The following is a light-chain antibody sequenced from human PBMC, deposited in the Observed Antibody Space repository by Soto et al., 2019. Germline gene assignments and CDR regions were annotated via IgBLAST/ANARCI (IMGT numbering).Light chain of an antibody. Sequence: DIQLTQSPSFLSASVGDRVTITCRASQDISNFLAWFQQKPGRAPKLLIYAVFTLQSGVPSRFSGSGSGAEFTLTISRLQPEDFATYYCQQLDSYPLTFGGGTKVDI. V-gene: IGKV1-9*01. CDR1: QDISNF. CDR3: QQLDSYPLT. CDR2: AVF. J-gene: IGKJ4*01.